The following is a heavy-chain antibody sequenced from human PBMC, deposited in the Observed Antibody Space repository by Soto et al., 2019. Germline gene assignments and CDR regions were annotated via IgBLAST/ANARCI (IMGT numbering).Heavy chain of an antibody. CDR1: GFTFSSFW. Sequence: EVQLVESGGDLVQPGGSLRLSCAASGFTFSSFWTHWVRQAPGKGLVWVSRINSDGSGASYADFVEGRFTISRDNAKNTVYFQMNSLREEDTAVYYCIRDYGEAGSTNAFDIWGQGTMVTVSS. V-gene: IGHV3-74*01. CDR2: INSDGSGA. D-gene: IGHD3-10*01. CDR3: IRDYGEAGSTNAFDI. J-gene: IGHJ3*02.